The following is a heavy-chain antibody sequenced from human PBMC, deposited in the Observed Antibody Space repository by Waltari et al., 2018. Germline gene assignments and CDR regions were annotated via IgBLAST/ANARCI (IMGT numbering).Heavy chain of an antibody. V-gene: IGHV4-38-2*01. J-gene: IGHJ4*02. Sequence: QVQLQESGPGLVKPSETLSLTCAVSGYSTSRGYYWGRLRQPPGKGLEWIGSIYHSGSTYYNPSLKSRVTISVDTSKNQFSLKLSSVTAADTAVYYCARLAYCGGDCYLYFDYWGQGTLVTVSS. CDR1: GYSTSRGYY. CDR2: IYHSGST. CDR3: ARLAYCGGDCYLYFDY. D-gene: IGHD2-21*01.